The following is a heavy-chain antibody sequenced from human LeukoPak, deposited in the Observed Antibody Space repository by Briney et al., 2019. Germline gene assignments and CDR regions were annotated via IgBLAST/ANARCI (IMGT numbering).Heavy chain of an antibody. J-gene: IGHJ4*02. CDR2: ISYGVSNK. Sequence: PGRSPRLSCAASGFTFSSYAMHWVRQAPGKGLEWVAVISYGVSNKYYADSVKGRFTISRDNSNNTLYLQMNSLRPEDTAVYYCARRPAQYFDSWGQGTLVTVSS. V-gene: IGHV3-30-3*01. CDR3: ARRPAQYFDS. CDR1: GFTFSSYA.